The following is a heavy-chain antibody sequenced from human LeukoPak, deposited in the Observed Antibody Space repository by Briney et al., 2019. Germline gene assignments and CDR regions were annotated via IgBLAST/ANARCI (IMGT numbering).Heavy chain of an antibody. CDR1: GYAFTGYY. CDR3: ARVGITMIVSWFDP. V-gene: IGHV1-2*02. Sequence: GASVKVSCKASGYAFTGYYMHWVRQAPGQGLEWMGWINPNSGGTNFAQKFQGRVTLTRDTSINTAYMELSSLRSDDTAVYYCARVGITMIVSWFDPWGQGTLVTVSS. D-gene: IGHD3-22*01. CDR2: INPNSGGT. J-gene: IGHJ5*02.